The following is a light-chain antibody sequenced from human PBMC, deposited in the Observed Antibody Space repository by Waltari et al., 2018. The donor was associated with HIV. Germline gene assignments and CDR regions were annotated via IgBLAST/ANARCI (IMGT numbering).Light chain of an antibody. Sequence: QSALTQPASVSGSPGQSITISCTGTSSDIGGSDIVSWFQQHPGKAPKVMIYEVTKRPSGVSNRFSGSKSGNTASLTISGLQAEDEADYYCCSYAGGTTSVFGGGTKLTVL. CDR2: EVT. J-gene: IGLJ3*02. V-gene: IGLV2-23*02. CDR3: CSYAGGTTSV. CDR1: SSDIGGSDI.